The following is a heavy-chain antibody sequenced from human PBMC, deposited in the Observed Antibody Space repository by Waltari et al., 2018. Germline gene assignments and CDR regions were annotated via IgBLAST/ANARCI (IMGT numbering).Heavy chain of an antibody. D-gene: IGHD3-10*01. CDR1: GARVSSNSAA. CDR3: VYGAGAFHI. V-gene: IGHV6-1*01. J-gene: IGHJ3*02. CDR2: TYYRSKWYN. Sequence: QVQLQQSGPGLVKPSQTLSLPCGISGARVSSNSAAWNWIRQSPSRGLEWLGRTYYRSKWYNQYAVSLKSRLVVNPDTSKNEVSLQLNSVAPEDTAVYYCVYGAGAFHIWGQGTMVTVSS.